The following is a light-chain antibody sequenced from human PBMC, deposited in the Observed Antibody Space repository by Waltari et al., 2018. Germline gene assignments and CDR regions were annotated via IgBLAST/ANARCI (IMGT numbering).Light chain of an antibody. CDR3: QQSYSNPET. V-gene: IGKV1-39*01. J-gene: IGKJ1*01. Sequence: DIQMTQSPSSLSASVGDRVTITCRASQSISSHLNWYQQKAGKAPKLLIYAASSLQSGVTSRFSGSGSGTDYTLTISSLQPEDFATYYCQQSYSNPETFGLGTKVEIK. CDR1: QSISSH. CDR2: AAS.